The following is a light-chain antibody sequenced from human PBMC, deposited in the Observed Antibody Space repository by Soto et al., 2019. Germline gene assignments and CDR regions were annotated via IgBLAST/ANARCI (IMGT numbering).Light chain of an antibody. CDR2: GAS. J-gene: IGKJ1*01. CDR3: QHYNNWPPWT. CDR1: RSVSTN. Sequence: EIVMTQSPATLSVSPGERDTLSCRASRSVSTNLAWYQQKPGQAPRLLIYGASTRATGIPARFSGSGSGTEFTLTISSLQSEDFAFYYCQHYNNWPPWTFGQGTKVEIK. V-gene: IGKV3-15*01.